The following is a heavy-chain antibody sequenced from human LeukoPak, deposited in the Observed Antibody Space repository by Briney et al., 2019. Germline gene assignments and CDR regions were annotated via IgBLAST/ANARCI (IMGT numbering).Heavy chain of an antibody. CDR1: GFTFSSYG. V-gene: IGHV3-48*04. CDR3: AREAPPTTYYYDSSGYPYFDY. Sequence: GGSLRLSCAASGFTFSSYGMTWVRQAPGKGLEWVSYISSSSSTIYYADSVKGRFTISRDNAKNSLYLQMNSLRAEDTAVYYCAREAPPTTYYYDSSGYPYFDYWGQGTLVTVSS. J-gene: IGHJ4*02. D-gene: IGHD3-22*01. CDR2: ISSSSSTI.